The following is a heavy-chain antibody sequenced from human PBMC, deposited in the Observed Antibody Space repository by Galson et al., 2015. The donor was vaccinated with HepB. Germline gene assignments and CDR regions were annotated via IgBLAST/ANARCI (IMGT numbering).Heavy chain of an antibody. J-gene: IGHJ3*02. V-gene: IGHV1-69*04. CDR2: IIPILGIA. CDR3: ARPYYYDSSGYTNAFDI. Sequence: SVKVSCKASGGTFSSYAISWVRQAPGQGLEWMGRIIPILGIANYAQKFQGRVTITADKSTSTAYMELSSLRSEDTAVYYCARPYYYDSSGYTNAFDIWGQGTMVTVSS. CDR1: GGTFSSYA. D-gene: IGHD3-22*01.